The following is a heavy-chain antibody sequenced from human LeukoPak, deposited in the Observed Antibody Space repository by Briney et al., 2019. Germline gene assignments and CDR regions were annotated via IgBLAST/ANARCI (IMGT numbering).Heavy chain of an antibody. Sequence: GGSLRLSCAASGFTFSSSGMHWVRQAPGKGLEWVAFIRFDGSDEYYRDSVKGRFTISRDNSKNTLYLQMNSLRTEDTAVYYCANRPPKITAAGTSHDFHHWGQGTLVTVSS. J-gene: IGHJ4*02. CDR1: GFTFSSSG. V-gene: IGHV3-30*02. D-gene: IGHD6-13*01. CDR3: ANRPPKITAAGTSHDFHH. CDR2: IRFDGSDE.